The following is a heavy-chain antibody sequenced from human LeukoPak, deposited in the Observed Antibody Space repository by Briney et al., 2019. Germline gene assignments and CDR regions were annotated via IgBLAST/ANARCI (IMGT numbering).Heavy chain of an antibody. Sequence: PGGSLRLSCAASGFTFSAYWMHWVRQAPGKGLVWVSRINGDGSITSYAESVKGRFIISRDNAKNTVYLQMNSLSAEDTAVYYCARDLGTNSHGWGVVDSWGQGTLVTVSS. D-gene: IGHD2-8*01. CDR1: GFTFSAYW. CDR2: INGDGSIT. V-gene: IGHV3-74*01. CDR3: ARDLGTNSHGWGVVDS. J-gene: IGHJ4*02.